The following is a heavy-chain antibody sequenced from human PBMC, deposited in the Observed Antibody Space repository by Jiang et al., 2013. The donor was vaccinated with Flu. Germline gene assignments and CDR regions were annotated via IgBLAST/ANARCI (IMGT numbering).Heavy chain of an antibody. D-gene: IGHD4-23*01. CDR1: DTASTTMV. CDR3: AKDSNYGGYARMAFDF. Sequence: SVQISCKILDTASTTMVSIGCARPPDQRPEWMGWTDAGNGNKRYSPNFQGRLTITRDSSARTVYMDLSSLRSEDSAVYYCAKDSNYGGYARMAFDFWGQGTMVTVSS. CDR2: TDAGNGNK. J-gene: IGHJ3*01. V-gene: IGHV1-3*01.